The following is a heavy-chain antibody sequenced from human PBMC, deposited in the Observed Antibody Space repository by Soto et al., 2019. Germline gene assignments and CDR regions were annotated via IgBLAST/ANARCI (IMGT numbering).Heavy chain of an antibody. CDR3: ARPPFPGCINGVCYPCDH. D-gene: IGHD2-8*01. CDR2: VNPSGGST. J-gene: IGHJ4*02. V-gene: IGHV1-46*01. CDR1: GYTFTHYY. Sequence: QVQLVQSGAEVKKPGASVKVSCKASGYTFTHYYIHWVRQAPGQGLEWMGMVNPSGGSTDYAQKFQGRVTMPTDTSTTTVYMELSSLRSDDTAVYYCARPPFPGCINGVCYPCDHGGQGPLVTVSS.